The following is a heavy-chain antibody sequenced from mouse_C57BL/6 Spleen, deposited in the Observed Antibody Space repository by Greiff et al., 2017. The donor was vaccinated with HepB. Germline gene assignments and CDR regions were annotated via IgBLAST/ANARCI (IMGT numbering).Heavy chain of an antibody. CDR1: GYAFSSSW. CDR2: IYPGDGDT. V-gene: IGHV1-82*01. D-gene: IGHD1-3*01. Sequence: QVQLQQSGPELVKPGASVKISCKASGYAFSSSWMNWVKQRPGKGLEWIGRIYPGDGDTNYNGKFKGKATLTADKSSSTAYMQLSSLTSEDSAVYFCARSLYPYYFDYWGQGTTLTVSS. CDR3: ARSLYPYYFDY. J-gene: IGHJ2*01.